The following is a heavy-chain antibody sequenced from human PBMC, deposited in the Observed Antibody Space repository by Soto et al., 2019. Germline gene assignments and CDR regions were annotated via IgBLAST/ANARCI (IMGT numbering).Heavy chain of an antibody. CDR3: AKAAPGIVVVPAASFDY. J-gene: IGHJ4*02. D-gene: IGHD2-2*01. Sequence: GGSLRLSCAAFGITFNSAAMSWVRQAPGKGLEWASSISSSGDTTYYADSVKGRFTISRDNSENTLYLQMNILRAEDTAVYYCAKAAPGIVVVPAASFDYWGQGTLVTVSS. V-gene: IGHV3-23*01. CDR1: GITFNSAA. CDR2: ISSSGDTT.